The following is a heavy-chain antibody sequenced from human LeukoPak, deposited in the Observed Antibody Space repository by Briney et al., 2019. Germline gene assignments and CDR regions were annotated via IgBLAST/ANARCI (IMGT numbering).Heavy chain of an antibody. D-gene: IGHD6-19*01. CDR3: ARVSGYSSGWYWYFDL. CDR1: GFTFSSYG. CDR2: IWYDGSNK. Sequence: GGSLRLSCAASGFTFSSYGMHWVRQAPGKGLEWVAVIWYDGSNKYYADSVKGRFTISRDNSKNTLYLQMNSLRAEDTAVYYCARVSGYSSGWYWYFDLWGRGTLVTVSS. J-gene: IGHJ2*01. V-gene: IGHV3-33*01.